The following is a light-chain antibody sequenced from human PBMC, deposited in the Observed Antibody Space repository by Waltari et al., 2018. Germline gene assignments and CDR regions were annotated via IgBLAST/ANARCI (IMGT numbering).Light chain of an antibody. V-gene: IGLV1-44*01. CDR2: SPD. CDR1: SSNIGRNA. J-gene: IGLJ1*01. Sequence: QSVLTQPPSASGTPGQRVTISCSGSSSNIGRNALNWYQHLPGTAPTLLIYSPDQRPSGVPDRFSGSKSGTSASLAISGLQSEDEADYYCGAWDDRLNVYVFGTGTRVTVL. CDR3: GAWDDRLNVYV.